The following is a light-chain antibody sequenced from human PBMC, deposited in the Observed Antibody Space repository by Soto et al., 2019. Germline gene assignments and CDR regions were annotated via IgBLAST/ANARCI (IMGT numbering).Light chain of an antibody. Sequence: QSALTQPPSASGSPGQSVTISCIGTASDIGRYNYVSWYQHHPGKAPKLIIYEVTKRPSGVPDRFSGSKSGNTASLTVSGLQADDEADYYCNSYVGSNNWVFGGGTKVTVL. CDR2: EVT. V-gene: IGLV2-8*01. CDR3: NSYVGSNNWV. J-gene: IGLJ3*02. CDR1: ASDIGRYNY.